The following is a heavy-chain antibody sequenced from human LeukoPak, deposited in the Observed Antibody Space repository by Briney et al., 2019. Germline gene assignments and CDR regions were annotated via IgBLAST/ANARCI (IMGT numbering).Heavy chain of an antibody. V-gene: IGHV3-7*04. J-gene: IGHJ4*02. Sequence: PGGSLRLSCAASGFTFSTYWMDWVRQAPGKGLEWVANIKQDGSEKYYVDSVKGRFTISRNNAKNSLYLQMNSLRVEDTAVYYCARDKYGAYFDSWGQGILATVSS. CDR2: IKQDGSEK. CDR3: ARDKYGAYFDS. CDR1: GFTFSTYW. D-gene: IGHD4-17*01.